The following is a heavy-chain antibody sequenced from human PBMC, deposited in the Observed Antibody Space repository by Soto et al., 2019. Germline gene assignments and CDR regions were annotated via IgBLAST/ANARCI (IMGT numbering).Heavy chain of an antibody. CDR3: ARRLSSSSGDYFGD. V-gene: IGHV4-39*01. CDR2: IYSSGST. D-gene: IGHD6-6*01. CDR1: GGSISSSSYY. Sequence: QLQLQESGPGLVKPSETLSLTCTVSGGSISSSSYYWGCIRQPPGKGLEWIGSIYSSGSTYYNPSLRSRVTISVDTSKNQFSLKLSSVTATDTAVYYCARRLSSSSGDYFGDWGQGTLVTVSS. J-gene: IGHJ4*02.